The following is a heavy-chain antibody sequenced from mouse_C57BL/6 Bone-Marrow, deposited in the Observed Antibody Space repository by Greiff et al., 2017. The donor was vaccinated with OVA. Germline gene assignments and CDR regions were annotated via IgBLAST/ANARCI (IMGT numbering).Heavy chain of an antibody. V-gene: IGHV3-8*01. J-gene: IGHJ1*03. Sequence: EVKLQESGPGLAKPSQTLSLTCSVTGYSTTSDYWNWIRKFPGNKLEYMGYISYSGSTYYNPSLKSRISITRDTSKNQYYLQLNSVTTEDTATYYCARSLLEDWYFDVWGTGTTVTVSS. CDR2: ISYSGST. D-gene: IGHD1-1*01. CDR3: ARSLLEDWYFDV. CDR1: GYSTTSDY.